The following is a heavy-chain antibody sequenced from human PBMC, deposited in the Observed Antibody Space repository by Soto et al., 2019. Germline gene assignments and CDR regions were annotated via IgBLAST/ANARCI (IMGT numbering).Heavy chain of an antibody. D-gene: IGHD2-21*02. CDR3: ARGRRSSGWYRCGGDCYNGMDV. Sequence: SETLSLTCAVYGGSFSGYYWSWIRQPPGKGLEWIGEINHSGSTNYNPSLKSRVTISVDTSKNHFSLKLSSVTAADTAVYYCARGRRSSGWYRCGGDCYNGMDVWGQGTTVTVSS. V-gene: IGHV4-34*01. CDR1: GGSFSGYY. J-gene: IGHJ6*02. CDR2: INHSGST.